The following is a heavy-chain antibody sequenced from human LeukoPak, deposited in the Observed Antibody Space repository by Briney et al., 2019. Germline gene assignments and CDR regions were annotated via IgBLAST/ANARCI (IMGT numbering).Heavy chain of an antibody. J-gene: IGHJ5*02. CDR2: ISSSSYT. Sequence: GGSLRVSCAASGFTFSDYYISWIRQAPGKGLEWVSYISSSSYTNYADSVKGRFTISRDNAKNSLYLQMNSLRAEDTAVYYCARAYQDFMVRGVIFWFDPWGQGTLVTVSS. CDR3: ARAYQDFMVRGVIFWFDP. D-gene: IGHD3-10*01. CDR1: GFTFSDYY. V-gene: IGHV3-11*06.